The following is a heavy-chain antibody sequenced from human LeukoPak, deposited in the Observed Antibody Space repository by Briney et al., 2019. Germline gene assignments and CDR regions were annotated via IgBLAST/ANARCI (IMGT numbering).Heavy chain of an antibody. CDR1: GGTFSSYA. CDR3: ARGDGDTMIVGSY. V-gene: IGHV1-69*04. CDR2: IIPILGIA. J-gene: IGHJ4*02. D-gene: IGHD3-22*01. Sequence: SVKVSCKASGGTFSSYAISWVRQAPGQGLEWMGRIIPILGIANYAQKFQGRVTITADKSTSTAYMELSSLRSEDTAVYYCARGDGDTMIVGSYWGQGTLVTVSS.